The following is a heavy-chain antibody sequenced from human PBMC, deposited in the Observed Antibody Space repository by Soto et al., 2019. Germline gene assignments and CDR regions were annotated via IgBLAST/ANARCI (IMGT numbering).Heavy chain of an antibody. Sequence: GGSLRLSCAASGFTFSSYGMHWVRQAPGKGLEWVAVISYDGSNKYSADSVKGRFHISRDNSKNTMYLQMNSLRAEDTAVYYCAKRAGDSSGYYYFDYWGQGTLVTVSS. CDR3: AKRAGDSSGYYYFDY. CDR2: ISYDGSNK. CDR1: GFTFSSYG. J-gene: IGHJ4*02. V-gene: IGHV3-30*18. D-gene: IGHD3-22*01.